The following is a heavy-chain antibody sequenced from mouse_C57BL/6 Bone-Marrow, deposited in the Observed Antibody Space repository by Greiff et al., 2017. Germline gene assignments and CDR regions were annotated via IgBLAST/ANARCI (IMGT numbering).Heavy chain of an antibody. Sequence: QVQLQQPGAELVRPGTSVKLSCKASGYTFTSYWMHWVKQRPGQGLEWIGRIHPSDSDTNYNQKFKGKATLTVDKSSSTAYMQLSSLTSEDSAVXYCAILIYYGYDASWFAYWGQGTLVTVSA. D-gene: IGHD2-2*01. CDR1: GYTFTSYW. J-gene: IGHJ3*01. CDR2: IHPSDSDT. V-gene: IGHV1-74*01. CDR3: AILIYYGYDASWFAY.